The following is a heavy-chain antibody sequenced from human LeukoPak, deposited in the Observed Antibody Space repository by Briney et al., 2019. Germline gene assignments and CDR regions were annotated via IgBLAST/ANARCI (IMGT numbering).Heavy chain of an antibody. J-gene: IGHJ4*02. Sequence: PGGSLRLSCAASGFTVTTNYMTWVRQAPGKGLEWVAIIYSGGHTDYADFVKGRFTISRDNSKNTLYLQMNSLRADDTAVYYCARRHEYSGSMGVFDYWGQGTLVTVSS. CDR3: ARRHEYSGSMGVFDY. CDR1: GFTVTTNY. CDR2: IYSGGHT. V-gene: IGHV3-66*01. D-gene: IGHD1-26*01.